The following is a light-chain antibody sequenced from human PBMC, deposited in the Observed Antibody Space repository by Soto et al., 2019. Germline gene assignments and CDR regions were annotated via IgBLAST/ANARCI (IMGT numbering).Light chain of an antibody. CDR1: SSDVGGYNR. CDR2: DVS. Sequence: QSVLTQPPSVSGSPGQSVTISCTGTSSDVGGYNRVSWYQQPPGKAPKLLIYDVSNRPSGGSTRFSGSKSGNTASLTISGLQAEDEAAYYCTSYATGSAYVFGPGTKVTVL. V-gene: IGLV2-18*02. J-gene: IGLJ1*01. CDR3: TSYATGSAYV.